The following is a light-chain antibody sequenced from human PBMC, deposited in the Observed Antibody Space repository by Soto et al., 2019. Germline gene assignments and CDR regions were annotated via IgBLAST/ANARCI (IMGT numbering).Light chain of an antibody. V-gene: IGLV2-14*01. J-gene: IGLJ1*01. Sequence: QYALTQPASVSGSPGQSITISCTGTSSDVGGYNYVSWYQQHPGKAPKLMIYDVSNRPSGVSNRFSGSKSGNTASLTISGLQAEDEADYSCSSYTSSSTLSVFGTGTKVTVL. CDR2: DVS. CDR3: SSYTSSSTLSV. CDR1: SSDVGGYNY.